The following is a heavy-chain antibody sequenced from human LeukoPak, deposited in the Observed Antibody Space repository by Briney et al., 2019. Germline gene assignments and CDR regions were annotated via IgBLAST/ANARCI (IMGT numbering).Heavy chain of an antibody. J-gene: IGHJ4*02. CDR1: VGSISSYF. V-gene: IGHV4-59*01. CDR2: IYYNGRA. CDR3: ASWYCSSGTCYYLDS. Sequence: PSETLSLTCVASVGSISSYFWTWIRQSPGRGLEYIGHIYYNGRADYNPSLQSRVTISVDTSRNQISLQLNSVTAADTAVYSCASWYCSSGTCYYLDSWGQGTLVTVSS. D-gene: IGHD2-2*01.